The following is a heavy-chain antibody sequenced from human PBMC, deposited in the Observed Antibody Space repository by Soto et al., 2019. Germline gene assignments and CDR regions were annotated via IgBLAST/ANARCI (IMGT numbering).Heavy chain of an antibody. CDR2: ISSSGSTI. Sequence: PXVSLRLSCAASGFTFSSYEMNGVRQAPGKGLEWVSYISSSGSTIYYADSVKGRFTISRDNAKNSLYLQMNSLRAEDTAVYYCAREQLVYYYYGMDVWGQGTTVTVSS. CDR3: AREQLVYYYYGMDV. J-gene: IGHJ6*02. D-gene: IGHD6-13*01. V-gene: IGHV3-48*03. CDR1: GFTFSSYE.